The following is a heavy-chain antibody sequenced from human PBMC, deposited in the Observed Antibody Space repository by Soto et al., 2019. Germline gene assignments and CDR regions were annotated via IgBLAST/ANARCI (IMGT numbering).Heavy chain of an antibody. CDR3: ARELYSCGGDCPYYMDY. D-gene: IGHD2-21*02. J-gene: IGHJ4*02. CDR1: SDTFTSYY. Sequence: AWVKGSCTVPSDTFTSYYIHWVRHAPGHGLEWMGIINPNDRSTSYAQRVQGRITVTNDTATTTVYMELRSLTSEDTAVYWCARELYSCGGDCPYYMDYWGQGTLVTVSS. V-gene: IGHV1-46*01. CDR2: INPNDRST.